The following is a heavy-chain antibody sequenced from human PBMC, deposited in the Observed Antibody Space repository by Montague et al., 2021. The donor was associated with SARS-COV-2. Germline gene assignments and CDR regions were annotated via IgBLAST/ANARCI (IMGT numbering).Heavy chain of an antibody. D-gene: IGHD3-16*01. J-gene: IGHJ6*02. CDR3: ARSVRFAYGLDV. Sequence: SETLSLTCTVSSGSIRNYYWSWIRQPPGKGLEWIGFISHTESTNYNPSLESRVSISIDASKSQFSLRVRSVTAADTAVYYCARSVRFAYGLDVWGQGTTVTISS. V-gene: IGHV4-59*08. CDR2: ISHTEST. CDR1: SGSIRNYY.